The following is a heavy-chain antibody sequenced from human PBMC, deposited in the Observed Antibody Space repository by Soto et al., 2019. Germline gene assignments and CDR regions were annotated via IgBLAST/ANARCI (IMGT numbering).Heavy chain of an antibody. CDR1: GFTFSNYA. Sequence: EVQLLESGGGLVQPGGSLRLSCAASGFTFSNYAMTWVRQAPGKGLEWVSGITDSGSDKDYADSVKGRFTVSRDNSENTLYLQMNGLRAEDTAVYYGARGRVVGFRRPSDYWGQGPLVTVSS. V-gene: IGHV3-23*05. CDR2: ITDSGSDK. D-gene: IGHD3-16*02. J-gene: IGHJ4*02. CDR3: ARGRVVGFRRPSDY.